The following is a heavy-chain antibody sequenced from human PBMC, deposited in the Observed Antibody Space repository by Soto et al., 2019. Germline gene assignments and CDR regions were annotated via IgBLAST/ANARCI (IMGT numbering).Heavy chain of an antibody. CDR2: ISYDGSNK. J-gene: IGHJ4*02. CDR3: ARAHGRGVVDY. V-gene: IGHV3-30-3*01. Sequence: QVQLVESGGGVVQPGRSLRLSCAASGFTFSSYAMHWVRQAPGKGLEWVAVISYDGSNKYYADSVKGRFTISRDNSKNTLYLQMSSLRAEDTAVYYCARAHGRGVVDYWGQGTLVTVSS. D-gene: IGHD3-10*01. CDR1: GFTFSSYA.